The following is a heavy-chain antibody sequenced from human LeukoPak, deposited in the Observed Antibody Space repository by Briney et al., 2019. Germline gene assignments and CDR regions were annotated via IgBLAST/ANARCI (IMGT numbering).Heavy chain of an antibody. D-gene: IGHD2-2*01. CDR3: ARGNCTSTSCSLDY. J-gene: IGHJ4*02. CDR1: GGSFSGYY. V-gene: IGHV4-34*01. Sequence: SETLSLTCAVYGGSFSGYYWSWIRQPPGKGLEWIGEINHSGSTNYNPSLKSRDTISVDTSNNQFSLKLTSVTAADTTVYYCARGNCTSTSCSLDYWGQGTLVTVSS. CDR2: INHSGST.